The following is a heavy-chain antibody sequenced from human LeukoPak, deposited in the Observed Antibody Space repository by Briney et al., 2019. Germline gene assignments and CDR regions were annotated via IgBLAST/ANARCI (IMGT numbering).Heavy chain of an antibody. CDR1: GFSLTTTGMC. V-gene: IGHV2-70*01. Sequence: SGPTLVNPTQTLTLTCAFSGFSLTTTGMCVSWLRQPPGKALEWLALIDWDGDKYYMTSLKTRLTISRGTSKSQVVLTMTTVDPLDTATYFCARTRPQRGFDYWGQGTLVTVSS. D-gene: IGHD3-10*01. J-gene: IGHJ4*02. CDR2: IDWDGDK. CDR3: ARTRPQRGFDY.